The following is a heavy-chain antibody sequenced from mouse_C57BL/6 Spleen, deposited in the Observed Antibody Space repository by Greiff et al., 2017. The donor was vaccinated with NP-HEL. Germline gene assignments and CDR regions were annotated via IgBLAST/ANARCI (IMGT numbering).Heavy chain of an antibody. J-gene: IGHJ2*01. CDR1: GYTFTSYW. D-gene: IGHD3-3*01. V-gene: IGHV1-69*01. CDR2: IDPSDSYT. Sequence: VQLQQPGAELVMPGASVKLSCKASGYTFTSYWMHWVKQRPGQGLEWIGEIDPSDSYTNYNQKFKGKSTLTVDKSSTTAYMQLSSLTSEDSAVYYCAAGDADYWGQGTTLTVSS. CDR3: AAGDADY.